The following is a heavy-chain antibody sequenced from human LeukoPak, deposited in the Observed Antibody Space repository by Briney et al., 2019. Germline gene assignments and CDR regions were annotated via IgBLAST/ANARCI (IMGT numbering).Heavy chain of an antibody. CDR1: GYTFTSYG. V-gene: IGHV1-18*01. CDR3: ARDQMYVVVVVAARYGMDV. J-gene: IGHJ6*02. CDR2: ISAYNGNT. D-gene: IGHD2-15*01. Sequence: GASVKVSCKASGYTFTSYGISWVRQAPGQGLEWMGWISAYNGNTNYAQKLQGRVTMTTDTSTSTAYMELRSLRSDDTAVYYCARDQMYVVVVVAARYGMDVWGQGTTVTVSS.